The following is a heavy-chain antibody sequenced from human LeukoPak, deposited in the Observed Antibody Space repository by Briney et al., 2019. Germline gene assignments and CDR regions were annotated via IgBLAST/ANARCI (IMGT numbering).Heavy chain of an antibody. Sequence: GGSLRLSCAASGFTFGDYPMHWIRQTPGQGLEWVSLISPDGGRSFQADSGRGRFTISRDNSKNSLYLQMNSLRSEDTALYYCAKDMGGSGRNWASNWFDPWGQGTLVTVSS. CDR3: AKDMGGSGRNWASNWFDP. D-gene: IGHD1-26*01. V-gene: IGHV3-43*02. CDR1: GFTFGDYP. J-gene: IGHJ5*02. CDR2: ISPDGGRS.